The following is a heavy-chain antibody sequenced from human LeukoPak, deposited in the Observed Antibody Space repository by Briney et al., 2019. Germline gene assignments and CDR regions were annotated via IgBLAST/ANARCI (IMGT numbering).Heavy chain of an antibody. Sequence: KPSETLSLTCTVSGGSISSSSYYWGWIRQPPGKGLEWIGSIYYSGSTYYNPSLKRRVTISVDTSKNQFSLKLSSVTAADTAVYYCARQADWYFDLWGRGTLVTVSS. J-gene: IGHJ2*01. D-gene: IGHD2-15*01. CDR1: GGSISSSSYY. CDR2: IYYSGST. CDR3: ARQADWYFDL. V-gene: IGHV4-39*01.